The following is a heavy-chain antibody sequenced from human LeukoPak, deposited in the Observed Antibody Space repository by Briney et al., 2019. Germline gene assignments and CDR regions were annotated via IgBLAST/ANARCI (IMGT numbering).Heavy chain of an antibody. CDR2: INAGNGNT. Sequence: GASVKVSCKASGYTFTNYAMHWVRQAPGQRLEWMGWINAGNGNTKYSQKFQGRVTITRDTSASTAYMELSSLRSEDTAVYHCARGGSTGWPFDCWGQGTLVTVSS. D-gene: IGHD6-19*01. CDR3: ARGGSTGWPFDC. CDR1: GYTFTNYA. V-gene: IGHV1-3*01. J-gene: IGHJ4*02.